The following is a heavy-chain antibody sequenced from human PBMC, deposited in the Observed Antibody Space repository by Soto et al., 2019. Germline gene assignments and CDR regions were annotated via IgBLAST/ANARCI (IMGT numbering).Heavy chain of an antibody. J-gene: IGHJ4*02. Sequence: EVRLVDSGGGLVQPGGSLRLSCAASGFTFSDYWMSWVRQAPGRGLEWVANIKEDGSVQYYVDSVKGRFTISRDNAKNSLFLHMSSLRVEDTAVYYCALECYNNTWGSCWGPGTLVTVSS. CDR1: GFTFSDYW. CDR2: IKEDGSVQ. CDR3: ALECYNNTWGSC. V-gene: IGHV3-7*03. D-gene: IGHD2-2*02.